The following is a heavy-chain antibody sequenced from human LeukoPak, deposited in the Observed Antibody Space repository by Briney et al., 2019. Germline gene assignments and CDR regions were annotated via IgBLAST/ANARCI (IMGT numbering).Heavy chain of an antibody. CDR1: GFSFRTYA. CDR3: AKGWEFRVVIPAAVS. D-gene: IGHD3-3*01. J-gene: IGHJ5*02. Sequence: GGSLRLSCAASGFSFRTYAMSWVRQAPGKGLEWVSAISDNSGRTYYADSVKGRFTISRDNSKNTLFVQMNSLRAEDTAVYFCAKGWEFRVVIPAAVSWGQGTLVTVSS. V-gene: IGHV3-23*01. CDR2: ISDNSGRT.